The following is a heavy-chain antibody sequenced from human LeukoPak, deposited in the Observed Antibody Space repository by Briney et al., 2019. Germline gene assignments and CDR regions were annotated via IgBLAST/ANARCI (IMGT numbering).Heavy chain of an antibody. V-gene: IGHV4-59*01. D-gene: IGHD1-26*01. CDR2: IYYSGST. CDR1: GGSISSDY. Sequence: SETLSVTCTVSGGSISSDYWSWLRQPPGKGLECIGYIYYSGSTNYNPSLKSRVTISVDTSKNQFSLKLSSVTAADTAVYYCARDTSRVGATGFDYWGQGTLVTVSS. J-gene: IGHJ4*02. CDR3: ARDTSRVGATGFDY.